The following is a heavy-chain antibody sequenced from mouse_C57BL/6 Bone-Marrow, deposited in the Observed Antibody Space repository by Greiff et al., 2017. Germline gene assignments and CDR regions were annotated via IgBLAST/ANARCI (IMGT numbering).Heavy chain of an antibody. D-gene: IGHD1-1*01. CDR3: ARDYGSSSGVYYFDY. CDR1: GYTFTSYG. J-gene: IGHJ2*01. CDR2: IYPRSGNT. V-gene: IGHV1-81*01. Sequence: QVQLQQSGAELARPGASVKLSCKASGYTFTSYGISWVKQRTGQGLEWIGEIYPRSGNTYYNEKFKGKATLTADKSSSTAYMELRSLTSEDSAVYFCARDYGSSSGVYYFDYWGQGTTLTVSS.